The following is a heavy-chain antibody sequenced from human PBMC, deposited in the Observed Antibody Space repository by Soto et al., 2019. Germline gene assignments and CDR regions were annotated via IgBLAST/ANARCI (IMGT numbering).Heavy chain of an antibody. J-gene: IGHJ4*02. Sequence: PGGSLRLSCAASGFTFSSYGMSWVRQAPGKGLEWVSAISGSGGSTYYADSVKGRFTFSRDNSKSTLFLQMNSLRAEDTAVYYSAKGGWLDDYGAQGTQVTVSS. CDR2: ISGSGGST. V-gene: IGHV3-23*01. D-gene: IGHD5-12*01. CDR1: GFTFSSYG. CDR3: AKGGWLDDY.